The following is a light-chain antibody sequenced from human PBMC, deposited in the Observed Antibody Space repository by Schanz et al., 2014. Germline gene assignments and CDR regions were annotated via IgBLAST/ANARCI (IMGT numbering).Light chain of an antibody. CDR2: EGS. CDR3: SSYAGSNNFR. J-gene: IGLJ2*01. Sequence: QSALTQPASVSGSPGQSITISCTGTSSDVGSYNLVSWYQHHPGKAPKLMIYEGSKRPSGVPDRFSGSKSGNTASLTVSGLQAEDEADYYCSSYAGSNNFRFGGGTKLTVL. CDR1: SSDVGSYNL. V-gene: IGLV2-14*02.